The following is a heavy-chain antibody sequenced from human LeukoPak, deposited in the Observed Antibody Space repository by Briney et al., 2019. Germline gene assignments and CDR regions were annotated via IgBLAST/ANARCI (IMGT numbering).Heavy chain of an antibody. CDR1: GFTFDDYA. Sequence: GGSLRLSCAASGFTFDDYAMHWVRQAPGKGLEWVSGISWNSGSIGYADSVKGRFTISRDNAKNSLYLQMNSLRAEDTALYYCARGRDYGDYPVIFDYWGQGTLVTVSS. V-gene: IGHV3-9*01. CDR2: ISWNSGSI. J-gene: IGHJ4*02. CDR3: ARGRDYGDYPVIFDY. D-gene: IGHD4-17*01.